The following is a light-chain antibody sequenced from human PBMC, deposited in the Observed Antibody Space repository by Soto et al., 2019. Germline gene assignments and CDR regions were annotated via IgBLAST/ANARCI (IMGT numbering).Light chain of an antibody. Sequence: EVVMTQSPVTLSVSPGERVTLSCRASQSVSNNVAWYQQKPGQAPGLLIDGASTSASGIPDRFSGSRYGTEFTLTITSLQSEDFAVYHCQQYHSWPGTFGQGTKVEIK. CDR2: GAS. V-gene: IGKV3-15*01. CDR1: QSVSNN. J-gene: IGKJ2*01. CDR3: QQYHSWPGT.